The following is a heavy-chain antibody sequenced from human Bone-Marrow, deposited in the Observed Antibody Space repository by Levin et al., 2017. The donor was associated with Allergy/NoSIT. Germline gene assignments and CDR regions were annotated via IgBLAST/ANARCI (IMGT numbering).Heavy chain of an antibody. D-gene: IGHD5-18*01. Sequence: SQTFSLPCAVSGGSIRSGGYSWSWIRQPPGKGLEWIGNIYLSGSTNDNPSLKSRVPISVDRSKNQFSLKLSSVTAADTAVYYCARVAGYSFGYYFDHWGQGTLVTVSS. CDR2: IYLSGST. CDR1: GGSIRSGGYS. V-gene: IGHV4-30-2*01. J-gene: IGHJ4*02. CDR3: ARVAGYSFGYYFDH.